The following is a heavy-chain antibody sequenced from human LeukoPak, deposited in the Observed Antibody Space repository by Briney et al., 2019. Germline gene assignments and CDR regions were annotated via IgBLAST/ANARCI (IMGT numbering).Heavy chain of an antibody. J-gene: IGHJ6*03. Sequence: SVKVSCKASGGTFSSYAISWVRQAPGQGLEWMGGIIPIFGTANYAQKFQGRVTITADESTSTAYMELSSLRSEDTAVYYCARAGVVRGVIYYYYMDVWGKGTTVTISS. V-gene: IGHV1-69*13. CDR2: IIPIFGTA. D-gene: IGHD3-10*01. CDR1: GGTFSSYA. CDR3: ARAGVVRGVIYYYYMDV.